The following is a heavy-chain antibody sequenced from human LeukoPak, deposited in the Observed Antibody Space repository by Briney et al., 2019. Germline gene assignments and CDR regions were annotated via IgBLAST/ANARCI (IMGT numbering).Heavy chain of an antibody. V-gene: IGHV1-69*06. CDR2: IIPIIATA. Sequence: SVKVSCKFSGDAFNRNSISWVRQPPGQGLEWWGGIIPIIATANYAQKFRGRVTVSADRSTSTVYMELNSLRSEDTAVYYCARDRVVKFGGVPANHYYYGMDVWGQGTTVTVSS. CDR1: GDAFNRNS. D-gene: IGHD3-16*01. CDR3: ARDRVVKFGGVPANHYYYGMDV. J-gene: IGHJ6*02.